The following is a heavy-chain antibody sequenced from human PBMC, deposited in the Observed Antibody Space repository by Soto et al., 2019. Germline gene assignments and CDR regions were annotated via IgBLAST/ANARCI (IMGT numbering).Heavy chain of an antibody. CDR2: ISGSGGST. CDR1: GFTFSSYA. CDR3: AKDIGIVVVVAATLSRPGAFDI. V-gene: IGHV3-23*01. Sequence: GGSLRLSCAASGFTFSSYAMSWVRQAPGKGLEWVSAISGSGGSTYYADSVKGRFTISRDNSKNTLYLQMNSLRAEDTAVYYCAKDIGIVVVVAATLSRPGAFDIWGQGTMVTVSS. J-gene: IGHJ3*02. D-gene: IGHD2-15*01.